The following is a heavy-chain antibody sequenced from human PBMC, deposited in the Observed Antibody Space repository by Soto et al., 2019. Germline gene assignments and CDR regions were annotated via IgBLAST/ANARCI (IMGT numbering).Heavy chain of an antibody. J-gene: IGHJ5*02. CDR3: AIVCRVDTRYGYVLSKLFDP. D-gene: IGHD5-18*01. CDR1: GYTFTSYY. Sequence: QVQLVQSGAEVKKPGASVKVSCKASGYTFTSYYMHWVRQAPGQGLEWMGIINPSGGSTSYVQKLQGRVITTKDTSTSTDYIERSSLRFEDTVVCYSAIVCRVDTRYGYVLSKLFDPWGLGTLVTVSS. V-gene: IGHV1-46*03. CDR2: INPSGGST.